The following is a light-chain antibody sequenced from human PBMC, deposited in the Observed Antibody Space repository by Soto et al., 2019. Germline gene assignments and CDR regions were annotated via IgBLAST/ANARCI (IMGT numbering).Light chain of an antibody. CDR2: EVS. V-gene: IGLV2-14*01. CDR1: SSDVGGYNY. J-gene: IGLJ1*01. CDR3: SSYTSGGYV. Sequence: QSALTQPASVSGSPGQSITISCTGTSSDVGGYNYVSWFQQHPGKAPKLMIYEVSNRPSGVSNRFSGSKSGNTASLTISGLQAADEADYYCSSYTSGGYVFGTGTKVTVL.